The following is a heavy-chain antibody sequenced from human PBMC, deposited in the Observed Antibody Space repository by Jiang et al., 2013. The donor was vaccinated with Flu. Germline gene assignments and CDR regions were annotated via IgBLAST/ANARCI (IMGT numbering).Heavy chain of an antibody. CDR2: IYWNDER. D-gene: IGHD2-2*01. CDR3: VHRRPPAAGDWFDS. V-gene: IGHV2-5*01. Sequence: PTQTLTLTCTFSGFSLSTSGVAVTWIRQPPGEALEWLALIYWNDERHYNPSLRSRLTITRDTSKNQVVLTMTNTDPVDTATYFCVHRRPPAAGDWFDSWGQGTLVTVSS. J-gene: IGHJ5*01. CDR1: GFSLSTSGVA.